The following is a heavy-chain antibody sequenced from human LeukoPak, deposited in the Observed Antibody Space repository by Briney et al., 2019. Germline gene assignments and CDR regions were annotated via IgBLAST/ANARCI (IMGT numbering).Heavy chain of an antibody. CDR3: ARAGTAMVYYYYGMDV. CDR2: IYHSGST. CDR1: SGSISSSNW. V-gene: IGHV4-4*02. Sequence: SETLSLTCAVSSGSISSSNWWSWVRQPPGKGLEWIGEIYHSGSTNYNPSLKSRVTISVDKSKNQFSLKLSSVTAADTAVYYCARAGTAMVYYYYGMDVWGKGTTVTVSS. D-gene: IGHD5-18*01. J-gene: IGHJ6*04.